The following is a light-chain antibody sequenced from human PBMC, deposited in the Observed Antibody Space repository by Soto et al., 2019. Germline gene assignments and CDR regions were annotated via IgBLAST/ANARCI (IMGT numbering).Light chain of an antibody. CDR3: QQYNNWPPLT. Sequence: VMTQSPAPLSVSPGERATLSCRASQSVSSNLAWYQQNPGQAPRLLIYGASTRATGIPARFSGSGSGTEGTLTISSLQSEDLAVDYCQQYNNWPPLTVGGGNKVEIK. V-gene: IGKV3-15*01. CDR1: QSVSSN. CDR2: GAS. J-gene: IGKJ4*02.